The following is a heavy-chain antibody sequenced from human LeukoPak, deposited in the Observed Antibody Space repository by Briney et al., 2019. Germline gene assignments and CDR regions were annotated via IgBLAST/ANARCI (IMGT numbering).Heavy chain of an antibody. CDR2: ISGSGGST. V-gene: IGHV3-23*01. CDR3: AKDRGGGSWSRYFSY. CDR1: GFTFSSYA. J-gene: IGHJ4*02. D-gene: IGHD6-13*01. Sequence: GGSLRLSCAASGFTFSSYAMSWVRQAPGKGLEWVSAISGSGGSTYYADSVKGRFTISRDNSKNTLYLQMNSLRAEDTAVYHCAKDRGGGSWSRYFSYWGQGTLVTVSS.